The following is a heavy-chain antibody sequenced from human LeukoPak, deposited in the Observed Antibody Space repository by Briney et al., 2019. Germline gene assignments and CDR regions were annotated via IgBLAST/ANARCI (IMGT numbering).Heavy chain of an antibody. V-gene: IGHV3-15*01. CDR2: IRRGGAT. D-gene: IGHD1-26*01. CDR1: GLKFSDAW. CDR3: KWEKTVYYGMDV. Sequence: GGSLRLSCAVSGLKFSDAWVTRVRQAPGKGLEWIGRIRRGGATDYAAPVNGRFTISRDDSKNTIYLQINSLKIEDTAVYYCKWEKTVYYGMDVWGQGTTVTVSS. J-gene: IGHJ6*02.